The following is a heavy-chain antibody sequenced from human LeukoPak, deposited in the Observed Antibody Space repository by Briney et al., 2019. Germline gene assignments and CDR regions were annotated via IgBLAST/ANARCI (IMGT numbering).Heavy chain of an antibody. CDR2: INPRGGST. J-gene: IGHJ4*02. CDR3: ARGDGSWYFDY. Sequence: RAAVKVSCKASGYTFTSYYMHWVSQAPGQGLGWRGIINPRGGSTSYAQKLQGRVSITSDTSPSTVYFDLSRLRSEETAVYYCARGDGSWYFDYWGQGTLVTVSS. D-gene: IGHD1-26*01. CDR1: GYTFTSYY. V-gene: IGHV1-46*04.